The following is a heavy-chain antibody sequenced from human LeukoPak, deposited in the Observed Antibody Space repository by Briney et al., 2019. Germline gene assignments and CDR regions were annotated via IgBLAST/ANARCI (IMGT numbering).Heavy chain of an antibody. V-gene: IGHV6-1*01. J-gene: IGHJ4*02. Sequence: SQTLSLTCAISGDSVSSNSAAWNWIRQSPSRGLEWLGRTYYRSKWYNDYAVSVKSRITINPDTSKNQFSLQLNSVTPEDTAVYYCARLYYDSSGYYQICYFDYWGQGTLVTVSS. CDR1: GDSVSSNSAA. D-gene: IGHD3-22*01. CDR2: TYYRSKWYN. CDR3: ARLYYDSSGYYQICYFDY.